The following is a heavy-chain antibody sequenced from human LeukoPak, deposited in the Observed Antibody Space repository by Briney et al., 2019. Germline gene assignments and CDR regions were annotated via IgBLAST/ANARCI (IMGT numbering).Heavy chain of an antibody. CDR1: GYTFTSYG. D-gene: IGHD3-22*01. Sequence: ASVKVSCKASGYTFTSYGISWVRQAPGQGLEWMGWISAYNGNTNYAQKFQGRVTMTRDTSISTAYMELSRLRSDDTAVYYCARGTQNYYDSSGYLFDYWGQGTLVTVSS. CDR2: ISAYNGNT. CDR3: ARGTQNYYDSSGYLFDY. V-gene: IGHV1-18*01. J-gene: IGHJ4*02.